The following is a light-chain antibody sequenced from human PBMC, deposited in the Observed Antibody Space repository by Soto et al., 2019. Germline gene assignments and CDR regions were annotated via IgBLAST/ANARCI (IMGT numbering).Light chain of an antibody. Sequence: DIQMTQSPSTLTASLGDRVTITCRASQSLSSGVAWYQQRPGQSPQLLIYDSSSLHDGVPSRFSGSGSGPHFTLTVNSLQPDDFATYPFQQWNTPLNSFGQGTKLAIK. CDR1: QSLSSG. CDR2: DSS. CDR3: QQWNTPLNS. V-gene: IGKV1-5*01. J-gene: IGKJ2*01.